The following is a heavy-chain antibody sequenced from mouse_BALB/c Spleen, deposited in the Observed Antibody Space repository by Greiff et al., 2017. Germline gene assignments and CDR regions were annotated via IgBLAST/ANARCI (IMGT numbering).Heavy chain of an antibody. V-gene: IGHV2-9*02. J-gene: IGHJ4*01. Sequence: VQLVESGPGLVAPSQCLSISCTVSGFSLTSYGVHWVRQPPGKGLEWLGVIWAGGSTNYNSALMSRLSISKDNSKSQVFLKRNSLQTDDTAMYYCARDKTRTEAMDYWGQGTSVTVSS. D-gene: IGHD3-3*01. CDR2: IWAGGST. CDR1: GFSLTSYG. CDR3: ARDKTRTEAMDY.